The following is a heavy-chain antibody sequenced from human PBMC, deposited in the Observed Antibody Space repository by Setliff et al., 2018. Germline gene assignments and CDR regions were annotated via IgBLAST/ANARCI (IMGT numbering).Heavy chain of an antibody. D-gene: IGHD2-2*02. J-gene: IGHJ6*03. CDR3: AKSGGYCSSTSCYSYYYYMDV. CDR1: GFTFSSYG. V-gene: IGHV3-33*06. CDR2: IWYDGSNK. Sequence: GGSLRLSCAASGFTFSSYGMHWVRQASGKGLEWVAAIWYDGSNKYYADSVKGRFTISRDNSKNTLYLQMNSLRAEDTAVYYCAKSGGYCSSTSCYSYYYYMDVWGKGTTVTVSS.